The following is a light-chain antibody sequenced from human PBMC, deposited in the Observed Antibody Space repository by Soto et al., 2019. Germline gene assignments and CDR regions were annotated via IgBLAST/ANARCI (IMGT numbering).Light chain of an antibody. Sequence: EIVLTQSPATLSLSPGERATLSCRASQSVSSYLAWYQQKPGQAPRLLIYDASNRATGIPDRFSGSGSGTDFTLTISSLEPEDFAVYYCQHRSKWPLTFGGGTKVEIK. CDR3: QHRSKWPLT. J-gene: IGKJ4*01. CDR2: DAS. V-gene: IGKV3-11*01. CDR1: QSVSSY.